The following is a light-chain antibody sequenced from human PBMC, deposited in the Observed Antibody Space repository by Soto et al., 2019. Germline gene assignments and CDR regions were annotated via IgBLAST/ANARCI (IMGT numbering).Light chain of an antibody. CDR3: QQRSNWPRIT. V-gene: IGKV3-11*01. Sequence: EIVLTQSPGTLSLSPGERATLSFRSSQSISSNYVAWYQQKPGQAPRLLIYDASNRATGIPARFSGSGSGTDFTLTISSLEPEDFAVYYCQQRSNWPRITFGQGTRLE. J-gene: IGKJ5*01. CDR1: QSISSN. CDR2: DAS.